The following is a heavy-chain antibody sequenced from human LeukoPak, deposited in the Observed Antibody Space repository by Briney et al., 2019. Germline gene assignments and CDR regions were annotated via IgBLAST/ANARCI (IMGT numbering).Heavy chain of an antibody. Sequence: GGSLRLSCAASGFTFSSYWMHWVRQAPGKGLVWISRINSDGSSTSYADSVKGRFTISRDNAKNTLYLQMNSLRAEDTAVYYCVRLSWELGDGGVTWGQGTLVTVFS. CDR2: INSDGSST. CDR1: GFTFSSYW. V-gene: IGHV3-74*01. D-gene: IGHD1-26*01. CDR3: VRLSWELGDGGVT. J-gene: IGHJ5*02.